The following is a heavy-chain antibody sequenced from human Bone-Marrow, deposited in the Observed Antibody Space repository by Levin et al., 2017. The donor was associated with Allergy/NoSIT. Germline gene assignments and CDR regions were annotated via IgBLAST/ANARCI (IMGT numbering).Heavy chain of an antibody. V-gene: IGHV3-13*01. CDR2: IGTTGDT. CDR1: GFTFSSYD. CDR3: AREAAGSSAFDL. J-gene: IGHJ3*01. Sequence: GGSLRLSCAASGFTFSSYDMHWVRQPTGKGLEWVSSIGTTGDTYYPGSVKGRFTISRENAKNSLYLQMSSLGAGDTAVYYCAREAAGSSAFDLWGQGTMVTVSS. D-gene: IGHD6-13*01.